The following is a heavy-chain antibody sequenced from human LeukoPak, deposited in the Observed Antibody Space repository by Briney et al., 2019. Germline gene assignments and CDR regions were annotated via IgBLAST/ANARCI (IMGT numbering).Heavy chain of an antibody. CDR2: IKTDGSQI. CDR3: AGYCSSTSCYSSPNWFDP. V-gene: IGHV3-7*03. CDR1: GFTFSSYW. Sequence: PGGSLRLSCVASGFTFSSYWMTWVRQAPGKGLEWVANIKTDGSQIYYVDSVKGRFTISRDNAKNSLYLQMNSLRAEDTAVYYCAGYCSSTSCYSSPNWFDPWGQGTLVTVSS. J-gene: IGHJ5*02. D-gene: IGHD2-2*01.